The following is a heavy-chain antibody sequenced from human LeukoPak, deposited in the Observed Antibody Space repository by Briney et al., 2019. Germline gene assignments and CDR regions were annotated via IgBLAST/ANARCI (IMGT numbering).Heavy chain of an antibody. J-gene: IGHJ6*03. CDR2: IWYDGSNK. CDR1: GFTFSSYG. CDR3: ARGNVLRSIWGYYYYYYYMDV. D-gene: IGHD3-3*01. V-gene: IGHV3-33*01. Sequence: GGSLRLSCAASGFTFSSYGMHWVRQAPGKGLEWVAVIWYDGSNKYYADSVKGRFTISRDNSKNTLYLQMNSLRAEDTAVYYCARGNVLRSIWGYYYYYYYMDVWGKGTTVTVSS.